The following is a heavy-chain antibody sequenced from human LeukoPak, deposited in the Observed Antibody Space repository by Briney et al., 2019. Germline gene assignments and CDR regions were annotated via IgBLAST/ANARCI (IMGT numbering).Heavy chain of an antibody. V-gene: IGHV3-43*02. CDR1: GFTFDDYA. Sequence: GGSLRLSCAASGFTFDDYAMHWVRQAPGKGLEWVSLISGDGGSTYYADSVKGRFTISRDNSKNSLYLQMNSLRTEDTAWYYCAKDKSEGYSYGTHDSSGYSSYWGQGTLVTVSS. CDR3: AKDKSEGYSYGTHDSSGYSSY. CDR2: ISGDGGST. J-gene: IGHJ4*02. D-gene: IGHD3-22*01.